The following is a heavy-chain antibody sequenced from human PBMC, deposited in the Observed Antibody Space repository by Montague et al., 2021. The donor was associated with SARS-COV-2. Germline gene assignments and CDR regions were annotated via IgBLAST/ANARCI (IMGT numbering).Heavy chain of an antibody. CDR2: INHRGST. Sequence: SETLSLTCSVDGGSFSFYYWSWIRQPPGKGLEWIGEINHRGSTNNNLSLKTRVTISVDTSKNQFSLKLSSVTAADTAVYYCARGQEEYANNWDLNYWGQGTPVTVSS. CDR3: ARGQEEYANNWDLNY. D-gene: IGHD1-1*01. V-gene: IGHV4-34*01. J-gene: IGHJ4*02. CDR1: GGSFSFYY.